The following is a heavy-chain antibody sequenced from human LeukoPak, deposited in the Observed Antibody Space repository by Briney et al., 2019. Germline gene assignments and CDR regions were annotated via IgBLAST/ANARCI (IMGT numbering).Heavy chain of an antibody. Sequence: GGSLRLSCAASGFTFSNYAMSWVRQAPGKRLEWVSAITGSAADTYSADSVKGRFTISRDNSRNTLYLQMNSLRAEDTAVYYCAKPTVGSGSHHGLDVWGKGTTVTVSS. J-gene: IGHJ6*04. D-gene: IGHD3-10*01. CDR3: AKPTVGSGSHHGLDV. CDR2: ITGSAADT. V-gene: IGHV3-23*01. CDR1: GFTFSNYA.